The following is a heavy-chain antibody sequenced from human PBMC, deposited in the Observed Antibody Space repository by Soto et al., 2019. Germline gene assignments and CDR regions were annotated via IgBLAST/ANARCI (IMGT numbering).Heavy chain of an antibody. Sequence: QVQLVQSGAEVKKPGASVKVSCKTSGYTFTNFGLSWVRQAPGQGLEWMGWISAYNVNTNYAQNCQGRVTTTTDTSRSTAYMELRSLRCDDTAVYYCAGGGTTIGYWGQGTLVTVSS. J-gene: IGHJ4*02. D-gene: IGHD4-17*01. CDR1: GYTFTNFG. V-gene: IGHV1-18*01. CDR2: ISAYNVNT. CDR3: AGGGTTIGY.